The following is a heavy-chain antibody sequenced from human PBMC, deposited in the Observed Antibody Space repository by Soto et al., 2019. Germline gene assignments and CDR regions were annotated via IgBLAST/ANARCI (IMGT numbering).Heavy chain of an antibody. Sequence: HPGGSLRLSCAASGFTFSSFGMHWVRQAPGKGLDWVAVISNDGSYKYYADSVKGRFTISRDNSKNTLYLQMNSLRAEDTALYYCAKDRTSRSPAWFDPWGQGTLVTVSS. CDR2: ISNDGSYK. D-gene: IGHD1-26*01. CDR3: AKDRTSRSPAWFDP. CDR1: GFTFSSFG. V-gene: IGHV3-30*18. J-gene: IGHJ5*02.